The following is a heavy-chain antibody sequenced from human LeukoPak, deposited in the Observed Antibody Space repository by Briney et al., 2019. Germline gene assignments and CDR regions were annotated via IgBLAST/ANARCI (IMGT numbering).Heavy chain of an antibody. Sequence: KPSETLSLTCTVSGGSISSYYWSWIRQPPGKGLEWIGYIYYSGSTNYNPSLKSRVTISVDTSKNQFSLKLSSVTAADTAVYYCAREYSSSSPFDPWGRGTLVTVSS. D-gene: IGHD6-13*01. J-gene: IGHJ5*02. CDR2: IYYSGST. V-gene: IGHV4-59*01. CDR3: AREYSSSSPFDP. CDR1: GGSISSYY.